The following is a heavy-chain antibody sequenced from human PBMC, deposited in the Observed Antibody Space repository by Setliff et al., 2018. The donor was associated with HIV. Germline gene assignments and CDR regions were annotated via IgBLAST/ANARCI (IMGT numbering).Heavy chain of an antibody. CDR3: ARGDITGYYVTLYWYFDL. J-gene: IGHJ2*01. CDR1: GGSFSGYY. V-gene: IGHV4-34*01. CDR2: INHSGST. D-gene: IGHD3-9*01. Sequence: SETLSLTCAVYGGSFSGYYWSWIRQSPGKGLEWIGEINHSGSTKYNPSLKSRVTISVDTSKNQFSLKLSSVTAADTAVYYCARGDITGYYVTLYWYFDLWGRGTLVTVSS.